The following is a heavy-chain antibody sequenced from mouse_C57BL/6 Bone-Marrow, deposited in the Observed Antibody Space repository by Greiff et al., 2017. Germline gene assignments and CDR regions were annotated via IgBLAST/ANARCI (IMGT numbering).Heavy chain of an antibody. D-gene: IGHD2-2*01. CDR1: GYTFTSYW. CDR2: IHPNSGST. Sequence: QVQLQQPGAELVKPGASVKLSCKASGYTFTSYWMHWVKQRPGQGLEWIGMIHPNSGSTNYNEKFKSKATLTVDKSSRTAYMQLSSLTSEDSAVYYCAREGMVTTARDYFDYWGQGTTLTVSS. J-gene: IGHJ2*01. CDR3: AREGMVTTARDYFDY. V-gene: IGHV1-64*01.